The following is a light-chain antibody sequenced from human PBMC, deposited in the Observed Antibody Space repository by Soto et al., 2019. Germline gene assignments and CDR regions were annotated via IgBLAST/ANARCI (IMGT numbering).Light chain of an antibody. CDR1: SSNIGSNY. Sequence: QSVLTQPPSASGTPGQRVTISCSGSSSNIGSNYVYWYQQLPGTAPKLLIYSNNQRPSGVPDRFSGSKSGTSASLAISGLRSEDEADHYCAAWDDSLSNVFGTGTKLTVL. CDR2: SNN. J-gene: IGLJ1*01. CDR3: AAWDDSLSNV. V-gene: IGLV1-47*02.